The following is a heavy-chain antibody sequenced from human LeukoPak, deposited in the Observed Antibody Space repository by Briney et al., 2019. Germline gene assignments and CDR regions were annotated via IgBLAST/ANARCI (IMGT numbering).Heavy chain of an antibody. Sequence: PSETLSLTCAVSGGSISSGGNSWSWIRQPPGKGLEWIGYIYYSGSTYYNPSLKSRVTISVDTSKNQFSLKLSSVTAADTAVYYCARVAATYYYDANTFDYWGQGTLVTVSS. CDR2: IYYSGST. D-gene: IGHD3-10*01. V-gene: IGHV4-31*11. CDR3: ARVAATYYYDANTFDY. J-gene: IGHJ4*02. CDR1: GGSISSGGNS.